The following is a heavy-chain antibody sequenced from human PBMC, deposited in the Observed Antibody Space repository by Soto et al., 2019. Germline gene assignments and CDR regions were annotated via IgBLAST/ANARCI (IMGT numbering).Heavy chain of an antibody. CDR1: GYTFTSYG. CDR3: AREVDLAGVPAAAGNGYYYYMDV. V-gene: IGHV1-18*01. CDR2: ISAYNGNT. Sequence: ASVKVSCKASGYTFTSYGISWVRQAPGQGLEWMGWISAYNGNTNYAQKLQGRVTMTTDTSTSTAYMELRSLRSDDTAVYYCAREVDLAGVPAAAGNGYYYYMDVWGKGTTVTVSS. D-gene: IGHD2-2*01. J-gene: IGHJ6*03.